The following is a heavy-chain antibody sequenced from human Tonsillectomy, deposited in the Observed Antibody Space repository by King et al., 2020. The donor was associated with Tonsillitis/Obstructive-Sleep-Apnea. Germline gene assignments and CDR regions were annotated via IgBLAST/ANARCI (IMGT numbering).Heavy chain of an antibody. Sequence: QLVQSGAEVEKPGASVKVSCKASGYTFSSYAMHWVRQAPGQRLEWMAWINAGNGNTRYSQKFQGRVTFTRDTSASTAYMELSSLRSEDTAVYYCARDFFRGDYYYYMDVWGKGTTVTVSS. J-gene: IGHJ6*03. CDR2: INAGNGNT. CDR3: ARDFFRGDYYYYMDV. V-gene: IGHV1-3*01. CDR1: GYTFSSYA. D-gene: IGHD3-10*01.